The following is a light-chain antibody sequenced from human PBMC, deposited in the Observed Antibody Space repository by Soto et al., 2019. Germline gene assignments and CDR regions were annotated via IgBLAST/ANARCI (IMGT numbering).Light chain of an antibody. CDR2: DVS. CDR1: SSDVGAYNF. J-gene: IGLJ2*01. CDR3: CSYAGTYSPV. Sequence: HSALTQPPSVSGSPGQSVTISCTGTSSDVGAYNFVSWYQQHPGKAPKLIIFDVSARPSGVPDRFSGSKSGNTASLTISGLQADDEVDYYCCSYAGTYSPVLGGGTKVTVL. V-gene: IGLV2-11*01.